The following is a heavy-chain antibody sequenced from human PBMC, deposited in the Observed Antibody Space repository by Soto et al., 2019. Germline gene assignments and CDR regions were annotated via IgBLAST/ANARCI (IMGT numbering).Heavy chain of an antibody. Sequence: EVQLVESGGGLVQPGGSLRLSSAVSGVTVSSKYMSWVRQAPGKGLEWVSGIYSGGNTYYTDSVKGRFTISRDNSKNTLYLQMNSLSVEDTAVYSCARDKLVWGQGTLVTVSS. CDR3: ARDKLV. CDR2: IYSGGNT. V-gene: IGHV3-66*01. J-gene: IGHJ4*02. CDR1: GVTVSSKY.